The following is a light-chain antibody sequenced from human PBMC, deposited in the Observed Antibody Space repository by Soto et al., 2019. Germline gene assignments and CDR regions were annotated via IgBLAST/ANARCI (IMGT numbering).Light chain of an antibody. Sequence: QSALTQPASVSASPGQSITISCTGGKNDIGSSDYVSWYQQHPGKAPKLIIYGVSNRPSGTSDRFSGSKSGNTASLTISGLQADDEADYYCSSSTSSNTLVFGGGTNLTVL. J-gene: IGLJ3*02. CDR2: GVS. CDR1: KNDIGSSDY. V-gene: IGLV2-14*01. CDR3: SSSTSSNTLV.